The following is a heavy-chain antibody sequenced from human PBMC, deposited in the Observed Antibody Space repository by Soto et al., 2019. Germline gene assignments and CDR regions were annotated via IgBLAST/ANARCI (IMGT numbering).Heavy chain of an antibody. CDR1: GLTFSNFA. D-gene: IGHD3-3*01. V-gene: IGHV3-23*01. J-gene: IGHJ5*02. CDR2: IGDNGAST. CDR3: AKDWQYAFWSCYRFDP. Sequence: EVQLLESGGGLVQPGGSLRLSCADSGLTFSNFAMHWVRQIPGKGLEWVSGIGDNGASTYYADSVKGRFTISIDNSKNILYLEMNSLRADDTALYYCAKDWQYAFWSCYRFDPWGQGTLVIVSS.